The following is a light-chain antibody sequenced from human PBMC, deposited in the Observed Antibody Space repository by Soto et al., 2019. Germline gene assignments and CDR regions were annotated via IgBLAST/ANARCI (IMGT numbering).Light chain of an antibody. Sequence: DIVMTQSPLSLPVTPGEPASISCRSSQSLLHSNGYNYLDWYLQKPGQSPQLLIYLGSNRASGVPDRFSGSGSGTDFTLKISRVEAEDVWVYYCMQALQSPWTFGPGTKVDIK. CDR1: QSLLHSNGYNY. J-gene: IGKJ3*01. V-gene: IGKV2-28*01. CDR3: MQALQSPWT. CDR2: LGS.